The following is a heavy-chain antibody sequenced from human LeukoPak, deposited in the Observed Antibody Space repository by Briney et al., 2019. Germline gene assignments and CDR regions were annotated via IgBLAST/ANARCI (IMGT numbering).Heavy chain of an antibody. CDR2: IYYSGGT. Sequence: PSETLSLTCTVSGDSISSSKYFWGWIRQPPGKGLEWIGSIYYSGGTYYNPSLKSRVTISVDTSKNQFSLKLTSVTAADTAVYYCVGYYFYASGNYYNGVDHWGQGTLVTVSS. CDR1: GDSISSSKYF. J-gene: IGHJ4*02. CDR3: VGYYFYASGNYYNGVDH. V-gene: IGHV4-39*01. D-gene: IGHD3-10*01.